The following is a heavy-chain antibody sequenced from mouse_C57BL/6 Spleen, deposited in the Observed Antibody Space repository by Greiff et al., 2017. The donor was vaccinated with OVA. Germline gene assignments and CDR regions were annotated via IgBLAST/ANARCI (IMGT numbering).Heavy chain of an antibody. D-gene: IGHD1-1*01. CDR1: GYSITSGYY. Sequence: DVQLQESGPGLVKPSQSLSLTCSVTGYSITSGYYWNWIRQFPGNKLEWMGYISYDGSNNYNPSLKNRISITRDTSKNQFFLKLNSVTTEDTATYYCARDSPYYYGSSYWYFDVWGTGTTVTVSS. J-gene: IGHJ1*03. CDR3: ARDSPYYYGSSYWYFDV. V-gene: IGHV3-6*01. CDR2: ISYDGSN.